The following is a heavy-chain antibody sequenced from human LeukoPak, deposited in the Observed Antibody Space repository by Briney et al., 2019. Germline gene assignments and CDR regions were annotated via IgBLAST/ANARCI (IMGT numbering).Heavy chain of an antibody. CDR2: IKQDGSEK. CDR1: GFTFSSYW. D-gene: IGHD6-13*01. J-gene: IGHJ4*02. CDR3: ARVKNHRGIAVAGSDY. Sequence: GGSLRLSCAASGFTFSSYWMSWVRQAPGKGLEWVANIKQDGSEKYYVDSVKGRLTSSRDNAKNSLYLQMNSLRAEDTAVYYCARVKNHRGIAVAGSDYWGQGTLVTVSS. V-gene: IGHV3-7*01.